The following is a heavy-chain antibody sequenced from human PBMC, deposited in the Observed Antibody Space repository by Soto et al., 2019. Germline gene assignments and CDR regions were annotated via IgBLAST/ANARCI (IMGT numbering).Heavy chain of an antibody. CDR1: GGTFSSYA. D-gene: IGHD6-13*01. CDR3: ARDRAKHSSSWYWFDP. V-gene: IGHV1-69*01. Sequence: QVQLVQSGAEVKKPGSSVKVSCKASGGTFSSYAISWVRQAPGQGLEWMGGIIPIFGTANYAQKFQGRVKNTADESTSTAYMELSGLRSEDTAVYYCARDRAKHSSSWYWFDPWGQGTLVTVSS. CDR2: IIPIFGTA. J-gene: IGHJ5*02.